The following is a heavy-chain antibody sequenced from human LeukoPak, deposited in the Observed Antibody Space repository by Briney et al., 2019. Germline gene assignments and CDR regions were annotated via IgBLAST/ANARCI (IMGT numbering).Heavy chain of an antibody. CDR2: FLYSGTT. V-gene: IGHV4-59*02. J-gene: IGHJ4*02. CDR1: NGAVKNYY. D-gene: IGHD1-26*01. CDR3: ATLVYSGSRYHFDT. Sequence: PSETLSLTCSVSNGAVKNYYWTWIRQPPSQGLEWIGNFLYSGTTTYRASLDSRLIISVDNSKNTVSLRLFSVTAADTAVYYCATLVYSGSRYHFDTWGQGTLVTVSP.